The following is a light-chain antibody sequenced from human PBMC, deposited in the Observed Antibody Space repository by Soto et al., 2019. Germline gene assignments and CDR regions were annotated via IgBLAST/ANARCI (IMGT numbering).Light chain of an antibody. CDR2: DVS. CDR1: SSDVGGYNY. V-gene: IGLV2-11*01. J-gene: IGLJ1*01. Sequence: QSALTQPRSVSGSPGQSVTISCTGTSSDVGGYNYVSWYQQHPGKAPKLMIYDVSKRPSGVPDRFSGSKSGNTASLTISGLQAEDEADYYCCSHAGSYTGVFGPGTQVPVL. CDR3: CSHAGSYTGV.